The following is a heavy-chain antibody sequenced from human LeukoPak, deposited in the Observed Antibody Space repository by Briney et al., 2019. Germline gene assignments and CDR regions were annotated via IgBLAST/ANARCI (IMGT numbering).Heavy chain of an antibody. V-gene: IGHV3-23*01. CDR3: AKAPGIAARPNYFDY. D-gene: IGHD6-6*01. CDR2: ISGSGGST. Sequence: PGGSLRLSCAASGFTFSSYAMSWVRQAPGKGLEWVSAISGSGGSTYYADSVKGRFTISRDNSKNTLYLQVNSLRAEDTAVYYCAKAPGIAARPNYFDYWGQGTLVTVSS. J-gene: IGHJ4*02. CDR1: GFTFSSYA.